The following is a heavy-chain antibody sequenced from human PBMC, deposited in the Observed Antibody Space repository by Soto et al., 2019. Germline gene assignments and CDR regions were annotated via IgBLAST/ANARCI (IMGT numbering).Heavy chain of an antibody. D-gene: IGHD3-3*01. CDR2: IYYSGST. J-gene: IGHJ5*02. V-gene: IGHV4-39*01. Sequence: SETLSLTCTVSGGSISSSSYYWGWIRQPPGKGLEWIGSIYYSGSTYYNPSLKSRVTISVDTSKNQFSLKLSSVTAADTAVYYCARTTPDTIFGVVIIPVNWFDPWGQGTLVTVSS. CDR3: ARTTPDTIFGVVIIPVNWFDP. CDR1: GGSISSSSYY.